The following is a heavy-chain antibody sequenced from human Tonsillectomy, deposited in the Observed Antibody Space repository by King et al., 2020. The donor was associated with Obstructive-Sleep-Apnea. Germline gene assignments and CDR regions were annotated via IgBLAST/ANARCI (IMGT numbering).Heavy chain of an antibody. CDR2: MNPNSGNT. CDR1: GYTFTSYD. D-gene: IGHD3-9*01. V-gene: IGHV1-8*01. J-gene: IGHJ6*02. CDR3: ARRTDYDIRYYYYYYGMDV. Sequence: QLVQSGAEVKKPGASVKVSCKASGYTFTSYDINWVRQATGQGLEWMGWMNPNSGNTGYAQKFQGRVTMTRNTSISTAYMELSSLRSEDTAVYYCARRTDYDIRYYYYYYGMDVWGQGTTVTVSS.